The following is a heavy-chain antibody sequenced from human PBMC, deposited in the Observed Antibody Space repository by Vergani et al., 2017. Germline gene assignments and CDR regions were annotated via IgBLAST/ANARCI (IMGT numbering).Heavy chain of an antibody. D-gene: IGHD5-12*01. CDR3: AKANTRNSGYDYLYYYHAMDF. J-gene: IGHJ6*02. CDR1: GFTFNHYA. V-gene: IGHV3-23*01. Sequence: VQLLESGGDLVQPGGSLRLSCAASGFTFNHYAMNWVRQAPGKGLEWVSGISGSGGSTYYAGSVKGRFTISRDSSKKTLYLQMNSLSAGDPSVYYCAKANTRNSGYDYLYYYHAMDFWGQGTTVTVSS. CDR2: ISGSGGST.